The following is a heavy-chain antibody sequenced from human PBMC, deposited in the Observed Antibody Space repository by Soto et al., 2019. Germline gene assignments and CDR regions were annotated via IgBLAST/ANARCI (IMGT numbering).Heavy chain of an antibody. V-gene: IGHV4-30-2*01. CDR1: GGSISSGGYS. CDR2: IYHSGST. D-gene: IGHD3-10*01. J-gene: IGHJ4*02. CDR3: AAGSGLPRYY. Sequence: QLQLQESGPGLVKPSQTLSLTCTVSGGSISSGGYSWSWIRQPPGKGLEWIGYIYHSGSTYYNPSLKSPVTISIDRSNNKFSLKLASVTAADTAVYYCAAGSGLPRYYWGQGTLVTVSS.